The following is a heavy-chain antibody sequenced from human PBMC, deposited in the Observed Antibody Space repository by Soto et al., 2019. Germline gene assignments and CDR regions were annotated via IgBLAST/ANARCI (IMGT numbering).Heavy chain of an antibody. CDR2: ISYDGSIE. CDR1: GFTFSNYG. V-gene: IGHV3-30*03. CDR3: GRDWVWFGAHPIDN. D-gene: IGHD3-10*01. Sequence: QVQLVESGGGVVQPGRSLRLSCAASGFTFSNYGMHWVRQAPGKGLDWVAVISYDGSIEYYSESVKGRFTMSRDNSEKTVYLQMNSLRTEDTTVYFCGRDWVWFGAHPIDNWGQGTLVTVSS. J-gene: IGHJ4*02.